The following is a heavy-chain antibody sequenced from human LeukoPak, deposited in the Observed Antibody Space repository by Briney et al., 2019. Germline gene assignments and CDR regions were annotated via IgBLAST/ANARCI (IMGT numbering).Heavy chain of an antibody. J-gene: IGHJ4*02. CDR1: GFTFSSYG. Sequence: GRSLRLSCAASGFTFSSYGMHWVRQAPGKGLEWVAVISYDGSNKYYADSVKGRLTISRDNSKNTLYLQMNSLRAEDTAVYYCAKGKYYYDSSGYYAYWGQGTLVTVSS. CDR3: AKGKYYYDSSGYYAY. D-gene: IGHD3-22*01. V-gene: IGHV3-30*18. CDR2: ISYDGSNK.